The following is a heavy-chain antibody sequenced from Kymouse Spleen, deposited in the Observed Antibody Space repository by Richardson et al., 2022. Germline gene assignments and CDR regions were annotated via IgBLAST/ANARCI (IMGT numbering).Heavy chain of an antibody. CDR2: IYYSGST. V-gene: IGHV4-39*01. CDR1: GGSISSSSYY. CDR3: AGGWIQLWSYYYYYYGMDV. D-gene: IGHD5-18,IGHD5-18*01. J-gene: IGHJ6*02. Sequence: QLQLQESGPGLVKPSETLSLTCTVSGGSISSSSYYWGWIRQPPGKGLEWIGSIYYSGSTYYNPSLKSRVTISVDTSKNQFSLKLSSVTAADTAVYYCAGGWIQLWSYYYYYYGMDVWGQGTTVTVSS.